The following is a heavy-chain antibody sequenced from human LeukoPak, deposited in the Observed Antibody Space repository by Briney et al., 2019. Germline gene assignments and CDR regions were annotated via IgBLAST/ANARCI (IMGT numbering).Heavy chain of an antibody. V-gene: IGHV3-23*01. Sequence: GGSLRLSCAASGFTFSSYAMSWVCQAPGKGLEWVSAISGSGGSTYYADSVKGRFTISRDNSKNTLYLQMNSLRAEDTAVYYCAKAERYSSSSPLGYWGQGTLVTVSS. J-gene: IGHJ4*02. D-gene: IGHD6-6*01. CDR1: GFTFSSYA. CDR3: AKAERYSSSSPLGY. CDR2: ISGSGGST.